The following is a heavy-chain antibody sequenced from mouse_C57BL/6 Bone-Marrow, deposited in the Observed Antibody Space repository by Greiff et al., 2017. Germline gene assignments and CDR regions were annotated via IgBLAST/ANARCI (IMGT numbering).Heavy chain of an antibody. CDR3: ADYYGSSSYYARYY. CDR1: GFSLTSYG. D-gene: IGHD1-1*01. CDR2: IWGGGST. J-gene: IGHJ4*01. V-gene: IGHV2-9*01. Sequence: VQLVESGPGLVAPSLSLSITCTVSGFSLTSYGVDWVRQPPGKGLEWLGVIWGGGSTNYNAALMSSLSISKDNSKSQVSLKMNCLQTADTAMYYCADYYGSSSYYARYYWGQGTGATVTA.